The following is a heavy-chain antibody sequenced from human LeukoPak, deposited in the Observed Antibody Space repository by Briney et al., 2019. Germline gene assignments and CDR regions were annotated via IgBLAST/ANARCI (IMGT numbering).Heavy chain of an antibody. Sequence: SETLSLTCTVSGGSISSSSYYWGWIRQPPGKGLEWIGSICYSGSTYYNPSLKSRVTMSVDTSKNQFSLRLTSVTAADTARYYCARGDRGVDPWGQGALVTVSS. CDR1: GGSISSSSYY. CDR2: ICYSGST. CDR3: ARGDRGVDP. V-gene: IGHV4-39*07. J-gene: IGHJ5*02. D-gene: IGHD3-16*01.